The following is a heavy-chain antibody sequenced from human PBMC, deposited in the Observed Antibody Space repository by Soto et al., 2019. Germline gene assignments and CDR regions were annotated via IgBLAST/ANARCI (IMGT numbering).Heavy chain of an antibody. D-gene: IGHD1-7*01. V-gene: IGHV3-74*01. CDR1: GFTFSSYW. J-gene: IGHJ4*02. CDR2: INSDGSST. Sequence: PGGSLRLSCAASGFTFSSYWMHWVRQAPGKGLVWVSRINSDGSSTSYADSVKGRFTFSRDNAKNTLFLQMNSLRAEDTAVYYCARAANYAEYYFDYWGQGTLVTVSS. CDR3: ARAANYAEYYFDY.